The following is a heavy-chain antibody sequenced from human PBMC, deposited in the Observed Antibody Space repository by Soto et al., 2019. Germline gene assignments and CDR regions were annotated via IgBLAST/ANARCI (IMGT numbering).Heavy chain of an antibody. CDR2: IIPIFGTA. D-gene: IGHD6-19*01. CDR3: ARGGEQWLVQDWFDP. Sequence: QVQLVQSGAEVKKPGSSVKVSCKASGGTFSSYAISWVRQAPGQGLEWMGGIIPIFGTANYAQKFQGRVTSTADESTSTAYMELSSVRSEDTAVDYCARGGEQWLVQDWFDPWGQGTLVTVSS. J-gene: IGHJ5*02. CDR1: GGTFSSYA. V-gene: IGHV1-69*12.